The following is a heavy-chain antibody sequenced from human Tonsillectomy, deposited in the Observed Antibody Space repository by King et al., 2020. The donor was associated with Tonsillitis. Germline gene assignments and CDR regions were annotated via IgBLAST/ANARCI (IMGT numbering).Heavy chain of an antibody. CDR1: GYSFTSYW. Sequence: VQLVESGAEVKKPGESLKISCKGSGYSFTSYWIGWVRQMPGKGLEWMGIIYPGDSDTRYSPSFQGQVTISADKSISTAYLQWSSLKASDTAMYYCARRRPSIVGAISDAFDIWGQGTMVTVSS. D-gene: IGHD1-26*01. J-gene: IGHJ3*02. V-gene: IGHV5-51*01. CDR2: IYPGDSDT. CDR3: ARRRPSIVGAISDAFDI.